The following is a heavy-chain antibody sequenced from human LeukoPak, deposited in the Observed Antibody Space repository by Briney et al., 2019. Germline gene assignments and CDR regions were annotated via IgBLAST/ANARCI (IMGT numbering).Heavy chain of an antibody. D-gene: IGHD3-10*01. J-gene: IGHJ4*02. CDR2: IRSKAYGGTT. Sequence: PGRSLRLSCTASGFTFGDYAMSWFRQAPGKGLEWVGFIRSKAYGGTTEYAASVKGRFTISRDDSKSIAYLQMNSLKTEDTAVYYCTRDVPSEGWFGELFFDYWGQGTLVTVSS. CDR3: TRDVPSEGWFGELFFDY. V-gene: IGHV3-49*03. CDR1: GFTFGDYA.